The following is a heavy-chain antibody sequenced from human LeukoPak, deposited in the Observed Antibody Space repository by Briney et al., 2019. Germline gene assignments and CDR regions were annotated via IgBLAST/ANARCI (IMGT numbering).Heavy chain of an antibody. D-gene: IGHD3-9*01. Sequence: SGTLSLTCAVYGGSFSGYYWSWIRQPPGKGLEWSGEINHSGSTNYNPSLKSRVTISIDTSKNHFSLRLSSVTAADTAVYYCARGPTTHYNFLTGYYYFDYWGQGTLVTVSS. V-gene: IGHV4-34*01. CDR3: ARGPTTHYNFLTGYYYFDY. J-gene: IGHJ4*02. CDR2: INHSGST. CDR1: GGSFSGYY.